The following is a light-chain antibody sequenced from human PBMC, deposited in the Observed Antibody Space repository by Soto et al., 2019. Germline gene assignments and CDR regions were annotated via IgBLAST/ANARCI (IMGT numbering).Light chain of an antibody. J-gene: IGLJ1*01. Sequence: LTQPASVSGSPGQSVTISCTGASSDVGGYDYVSWYQQHPGKAPKLILYEVNNRPSGVSNHFSGSKSGNTASLIISGLQADDEADYYCSSYSTTSTLVFGSGTKVTVL. CDR1: SSDVGGYDY. V-gene: IGLV2-14*01. CDR2: EVN. CDR3: SSYSTTSTLV.